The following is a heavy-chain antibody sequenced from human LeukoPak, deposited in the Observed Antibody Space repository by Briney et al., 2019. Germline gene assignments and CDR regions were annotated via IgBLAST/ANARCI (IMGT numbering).Heavy chain of an antibody. J-gene: IGHJ4*02. V-gene: IGHV4-38-2*02. D-gene: IGHD6-19*01. CDR3: SRASSTSYYDY. CDR1: GGSITSGYY. Sequence: SETLSLTCTVSGGSITSGYYWGWIRQPPGKGLEWIGTIYHCGSTYYNPSLKSRVTISVDTSENQFSLKLSSVTAADTALYYCSRASSTSYYDYWGQGTLVSVSS. CDR2: IYHCGST.